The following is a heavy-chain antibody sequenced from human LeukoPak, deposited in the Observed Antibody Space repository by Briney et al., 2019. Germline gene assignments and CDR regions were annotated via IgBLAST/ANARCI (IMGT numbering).Heavy chain of an antibody. D-gene: IGHD1-1*01. J-gene: IGHJ3*02. CDR1: GFTFSNYW. Sequence: GGSLRLSCAASGFTFSNYWMHWVRQTPGKGLVWVSRISSDGSSKSYADSVRGRFTISRDNAKNTLYLQMNSLRAEDPAVYYCARETNYAFDIWGQGTMVTVSS. CDR3: ARETNYAFDI. CDR2: ISSDGSSK. V-gene: IGHV3-74*01.